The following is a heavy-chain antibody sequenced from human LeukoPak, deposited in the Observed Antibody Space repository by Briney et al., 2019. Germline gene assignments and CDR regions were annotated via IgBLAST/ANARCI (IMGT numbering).Heavy chain of an antibody. CDR3: ARDVEAAAGKDLFDY. V-gene: IGHV3-74*01. D-gene: IGHD6-13*01. CDR2: LKGDGSEG. J-gene: IGHJ4*02. CDR1: GFTFRSHA. Sequence: GGSLRLSCSASGFTFRSHAMHWVRQAPGEGLVWVSRLKGDGSEGSYADSVKGRFTISRDNAKNTLYLQMNSLRAEDTAVYYCARDVEAAAGKDLFDYWGQGNLVTVSS.